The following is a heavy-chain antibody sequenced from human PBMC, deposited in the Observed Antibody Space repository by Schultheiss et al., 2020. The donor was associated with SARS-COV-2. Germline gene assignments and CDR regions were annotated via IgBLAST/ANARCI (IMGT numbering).Heavy chain of an antibody. D-gene: IGHD1-14*01. CDR3: ARDTTGGALGGMDV. V-gene: IGHV3-30*04. Sequence: GGSLRLSCAASGFTFSIYAMHWVRQAPGKGLEWVAVISYDGSIKYYADSVKGRFTISRDNSKNTLYLQMNSLRAEDMAVYYCARDTTGGALGGMDVWGQGTTVTVSS. CDR1: GFTFSIYA. CDR2: ISYDGSIK. J-gene: IGHJ6*02.